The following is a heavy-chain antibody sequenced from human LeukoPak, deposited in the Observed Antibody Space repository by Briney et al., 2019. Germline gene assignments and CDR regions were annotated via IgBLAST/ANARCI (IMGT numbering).Heavy chain of an antibody. CDR1: GGSISGYY. J-gene: IGHJ4*02. V-gene: IGHV4-4*07. CDR3: ARGRAYYDSSGFFNY. D-gene: IGHD3-22*01. Sequence: SETLSLTXTVSGGSISGYYWNWIRQPAGKGLEWIGRMYSSGSTSYNPSLTSRVTMSLDTSENQLSLNLNSVTAADTAFYYCARGRAYYDSSGFFNYWGQGILVTVSS. CDR2: MYSSGST.